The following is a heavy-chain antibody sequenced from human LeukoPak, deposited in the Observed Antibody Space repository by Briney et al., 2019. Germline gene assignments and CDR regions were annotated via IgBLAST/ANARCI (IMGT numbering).Heavy chain of an antibody. CDR2: INPSGGST. V-gene: IGHV1-46*01. J-gene: IGHJ5*02. D-gene: IGHD6-13*01. CDR3: ARGAVIAAAGYNWFDP. Sequence: ASVKVSCKASGYTFTSYYMHWVRQAPGQGLDWMGIINPSGGSTSYAQKFQGRVTMTRDMSTSTVYMELSSLRSEDTAVYYCARGAVIAAAGYNWFDPWGQGTLVTVSS. CDR1: GYTFTSYY.